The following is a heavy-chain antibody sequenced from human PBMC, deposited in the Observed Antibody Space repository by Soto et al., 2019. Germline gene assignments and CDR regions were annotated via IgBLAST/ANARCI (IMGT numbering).Heavy chain of an antibody. V-gene: IGHV2-5*02. D-gene: IGHD2-15*01. Sequence: QITLRESGPTLVQPTQTLTLTCTLSGVSLSTSGEGVGWIRQPPGKALEWLALIYWDDDKRFSPSLKSRLAXTXXXSXNQVVMTMTDMAPDDTAIYYCAHRQRTVVVGAPFDLWGQGSQVTVSS. CDR2: IYWDDDK. J-gene: IGHJ4*02. CDR3: AHRQRTVVVGAPFDL. CDR1: GVSLSTSGEG.